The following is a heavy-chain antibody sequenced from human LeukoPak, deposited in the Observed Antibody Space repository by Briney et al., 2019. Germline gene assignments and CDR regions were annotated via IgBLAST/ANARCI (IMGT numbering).Heavy chain of an antibody. Sequence: GGSLRLSCAASGFTFSSYSMNWVRQAPGKGLEWVSSISSSSSYIYYADSVKGRFTISRDNAKNSLYLQMNSLRAEDTAVYYCARGGGASSSSWYIGHYYYMDVWGKGTTVTVSS. V-gene: IGHV3-21*01. CDR3: ARGGGASSSSWYIGHYYYMDV. CDR1: GFTFSSYS. J-gene: IGHJ6*03. D-gene: IGHD6-13*01. CDR2: ISSSSSYI.